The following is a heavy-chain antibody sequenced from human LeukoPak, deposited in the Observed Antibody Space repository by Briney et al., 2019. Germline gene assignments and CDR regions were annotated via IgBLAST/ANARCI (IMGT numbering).Heavy chain of an antibody. CDR3: ASSTDDYGDSTGFDY. J-gene: IGHJ4*02. CDR1: GFTFSSYA. V-gene: IGHV3-23*01. Sequence: PGGSLRLSCAASGFTFSSYAMSWVRQAPGKGLEWVSAISGSGGSTYYADSVKGRFTISRDNSKNTLYLQMNSLRAEDTAVYYCASSTDDYGDSTGFDYWGQGTLVTVSS. D-gene: IGHD4-17*01. CDR2: ISGSGGST.